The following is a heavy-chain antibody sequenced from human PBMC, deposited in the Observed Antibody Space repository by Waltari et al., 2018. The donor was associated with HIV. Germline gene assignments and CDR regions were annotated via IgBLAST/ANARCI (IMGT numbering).Heavy chain of an antibody. V-gene: IGHV4-30-4*08. CDR1: GGSISSGDYY. J-gene: IGHJ4*02. D-gene: IGHD5-18*01. CDR2: IYYSGST. CDR3: ARAAEVRGAYYFDY. Sequence: QVQLQESGPGLVKPSQTLSLPCTVSGGSISSGDYYWSWFRQPPGKGLEWIGYIYYSGSTYYNPSLKSRVTISVDRSKNQFSLKLSSVTAADTAVYYCARAAEVRGAYYFDYWGQGTLVTVSS.